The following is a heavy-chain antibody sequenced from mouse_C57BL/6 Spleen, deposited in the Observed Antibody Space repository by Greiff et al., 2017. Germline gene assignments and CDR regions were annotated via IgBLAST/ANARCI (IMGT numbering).Heavy chain of an antibody. CDR1: GYAFSSSW. D-gene: IGHD1-1*01. V-gene: IGHV1-82*01. CDR3: ARDCGSPWFAY. CDR2: IYPGDGDT. J-gene: IGHJ3*01. Sequence: QVQLQQSGPELVKPGASVKISCKASGYAFSSSWMNWVKQRPGKGLEWIGRIYPGDGDTNYNGKFKGKATLTADKSSSTAYMQLSRLTSEDSAVDFCARDCGSPWFAYWGQGTLVTVSA.